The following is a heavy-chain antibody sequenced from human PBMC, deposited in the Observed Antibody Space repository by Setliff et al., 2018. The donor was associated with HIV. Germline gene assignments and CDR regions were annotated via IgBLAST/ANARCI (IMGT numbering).Heavy chain of an antibody. V-gene: IGHV4-34*01. CDR2: INPGGST. D-gene: IGHD3-16*01. CDR3: ERATGPRFYFDY. J-gene: IGHJ4*02. CDR1: GGSFSGYY. Sequence: SETLSLTCAVYGGSFSGYYWNWIRQPPGEGLEWIGEINPGGSTNYNPSLKSRVTISVDTSKNQFSLRVSSVTAADTALYYCERATGPRFYFDYWGQGTLVTVSS.